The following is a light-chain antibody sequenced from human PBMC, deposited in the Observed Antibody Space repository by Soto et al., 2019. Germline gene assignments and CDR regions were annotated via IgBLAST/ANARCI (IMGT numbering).Light chain of an antibody. Sequence: ALTQPASVSGSPGQSITISCTGTSSDVGGYNYVSWYQQHPGKAPKLMIYDVSNRPSGVSNRFSGSKSGNTASLTISGLQAEDEADYYCSSYTSSSTRGVVFGGGTKLTVL. CDR1: SSDVGGYNY. V-gene: IGLV2-14*01. CDR2: DVS. CDR3: SSYTSSSTRGVV. J-gene: IGLJ2*01.